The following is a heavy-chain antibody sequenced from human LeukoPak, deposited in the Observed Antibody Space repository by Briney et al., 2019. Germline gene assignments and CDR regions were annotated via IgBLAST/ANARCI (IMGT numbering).Heavy chain of an antibody. D-gene: IGHD2-8*01. J-gene: IGHJ3*02. CDR1: GFTFSSYA. CDR3: ARDKFSAVWPDAFDI. CDR2: ISGSGGST. V-gene: IGHV3-23*01. Sequence: GGSLRLSCAASGFTFSSYAMSWVRQAPGKGLEWVSTISGSGGSTYYADSVKGRFTISRDNSKNTLYLQMNSLRAEDTAVYYCARDKFSAVWPDAFDIWGQGTMVTVSS.